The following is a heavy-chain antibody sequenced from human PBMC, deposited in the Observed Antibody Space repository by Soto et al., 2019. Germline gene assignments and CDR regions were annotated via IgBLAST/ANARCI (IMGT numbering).Heavy chain of an antibody. V-gene: IGHV3-9*01. D-gene: IGHD2-2*01. J-gene: IGHJ6*03. CDR1: GFTFDDYA. Sequence: EVQLVESGGGLVQPGRSLRLSCAASGFTFDDYAMHWVRQAPGKGLEWVSGISWNSGSIGYADSVKGRFTISRDNAKNSLYLQMNSRRAEDTALYYCAKDNRLPNPEVREGPAAMYGKSYYYYYMDVWGKGTTVTVSS. CDR3: AKDNRLPNPEVREGPAAMYGKSYYYYYMDV. CDR2: ISWNSGSI.